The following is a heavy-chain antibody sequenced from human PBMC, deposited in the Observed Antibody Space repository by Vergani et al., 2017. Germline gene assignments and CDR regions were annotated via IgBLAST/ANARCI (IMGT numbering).Heavy chain of an antibody. V-gene: IGHV3-21*01. CDR2: ISSSSSYI. CDR3: ARVYCSGGSCYWGFDY. CDR1: GFTFSSYS. J-gene: IGHJ4*02. Sequence: EVQLLESGGGLVQPGGSLRLSCAASGFTFSSYSMNWVRQAPGKGLEWVSSISSSSSYIYYADSVKGRFTISRDNAKNSLYLQMNSLRAEDTAVYYCARVYCSGGSCYWGFDYWGQGTLVTVSS. D-gene: IGHD2-15*01.